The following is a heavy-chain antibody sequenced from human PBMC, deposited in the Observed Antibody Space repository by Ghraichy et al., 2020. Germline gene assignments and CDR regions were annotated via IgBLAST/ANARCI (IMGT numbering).Heavy chain of an antibody. CDR2: IYYSGST. Sequence: TLSLTCTVSGGSISSSSYYWGWIRQPPGKGLEWIGSIYYSGSTYYNPSLKSRVTISVDTSKNQFSLKLSSVTAADTAVYYCARGSRYYYGMDVWGQGTTVTVSS. CDR3: ARGSRYYYGMDV. J-gene: IGHJ6*02. V-gene: IGHV4-39*01. CDR1: GGSISSSSYY.